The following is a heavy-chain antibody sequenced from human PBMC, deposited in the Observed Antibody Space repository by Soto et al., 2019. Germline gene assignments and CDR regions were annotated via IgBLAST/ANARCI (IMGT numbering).Heavy chain of an antibody. CDR3: AAGGSGSYYTLDY. V-gene: IGHV1-58*01. J-gene: IGHJ4*02. Sequence: SVKVSCKASGFTFTSPAVQWVRQARGQRLEWIGWIVVGSGNTNYAQKFQERVTITRDMSTSTAYMELSSLRSEDTAVYYCAAGGSGSYYTLDYWGQGTLVTVSS. CDR1: GFTFTSPA. CDR2: IVVGSGNT. D-gene: IGHD3-10*01.